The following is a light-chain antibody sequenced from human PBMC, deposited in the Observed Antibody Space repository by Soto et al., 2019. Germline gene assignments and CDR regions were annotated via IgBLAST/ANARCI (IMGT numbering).Light chain of an antibody. CDR3: QQSYSTLT. Sequence: DIQMTQSPSSLSASVGDRVTITCRASQSISSYLNWYQQKPGKAPKLLIDAASSLQSVVPSRFSGSGSGTEFTLTISSLQPEDFATYYCQQSYSTLTFGGGTKVEIK. J-gene: IGKJ4*01. CDR2: AAS. CDR1: QSISSY. V-gene: IGKV1-39*01.